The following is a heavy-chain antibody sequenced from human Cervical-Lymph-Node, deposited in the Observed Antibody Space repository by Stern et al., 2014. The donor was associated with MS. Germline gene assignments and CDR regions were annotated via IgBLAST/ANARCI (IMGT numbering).Heavy chain of an antibody. CDR1: GYTFTSYY. CDR3: ARDESSGWWVFDY. CDR2: INPSGGST. Sequence: DQLVESGAEVKKPGASVKVSCKASGYTFTSYYMHWVRQAPGQGLEWMGIINPSGGSTSYAQKFQGRVTMTRDTSTSTAYMELRSLRSDDTAVYYCARDESSGWWVFDYWGQGTLVTVSS. V-gene: IGHV1-46*01. J-gene: IGHJ4*02. D-gene: IGHD6-19*01.